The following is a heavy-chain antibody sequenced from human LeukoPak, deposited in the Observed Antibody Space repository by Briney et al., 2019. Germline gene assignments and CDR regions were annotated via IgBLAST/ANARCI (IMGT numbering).Heavy chain of an antibody. CDR2: IIPILGTA. Sequence: SVKVSCKASGGTFSSYAISWVRQAPGQGLEWMGGIIPILGTANYAQKFQGRVTVTADKSTSTAYMELSSLRSEDTAVYYCAREVSVGNWFDPWGQGTLVTVSS. J-gene: IGHJ5*02. CDR3: AREVSVGNWFDP. V-gene: IGHV1-69*06. D-gene: IGHD1-26*01. CDR1: GGTFSSYA.